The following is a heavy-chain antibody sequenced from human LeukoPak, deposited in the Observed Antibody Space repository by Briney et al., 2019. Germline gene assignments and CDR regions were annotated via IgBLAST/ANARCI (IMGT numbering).Heavy chain of an antibody. CDR3: AKELYYYGSGSYSS. CDR1: GFTVSSNY. Sequence: GGSLRLSCAASGFTVSSNYMSWVRQAPGKGLDWVSVIYSGGSTYYADSVKGRFTISRDNAKNSLYLQMNSLRAEDTALYYCAKELYYYGSGSYSSWGQGTLVTVSS. J-gene: IGHJ5*02. D-gene: IGHD3-10*01. V-gene: IGHV3-53*05. CDR2: IYSGGST.